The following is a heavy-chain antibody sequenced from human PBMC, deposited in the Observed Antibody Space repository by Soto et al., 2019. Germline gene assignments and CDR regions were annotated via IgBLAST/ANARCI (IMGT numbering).Heavy chain of an antibody. CDR2: IYSSGST. CDR3: ARDRGDSRAPAISYDP. CDR1: GGSISSYY. V-gene: IGHV4-59*01. D-gene: IGHD2-21*02. J-gene: IGHJ5*02. Sequence: SETLSLTCAVSGGSISSYYWSWIRQPPGKGLEWIGYIYSSGSTNYNPSLRSRVTFSLDTFNNQFSLKLRSVTAADTAVYYCARDRGDSRAPAISYDPWGQGTLVTVSS.